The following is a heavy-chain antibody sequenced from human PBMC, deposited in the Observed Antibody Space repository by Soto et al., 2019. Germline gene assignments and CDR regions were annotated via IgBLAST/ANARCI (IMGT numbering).Heavy chain of an antibody. J-gene: IGHJ5*02. CDR2: TYFRSRWYN. V-gene: IGHV6-1*01. Sequence: SQTFSLTGAISGGSVSSKTAAWNWIRQSPSRGLEWLGRTYFRSRWYNDYAISVKSRITINPDTSKNQFSLLLNSVTPEDTAVYYCARVSFDHFVHWFDPWGQGTLVTAPQ. CDR3: ARVSFDHFVHWFDP. CDR1: GGSVSSKTAA. D-gene: IGHD3-9*01.